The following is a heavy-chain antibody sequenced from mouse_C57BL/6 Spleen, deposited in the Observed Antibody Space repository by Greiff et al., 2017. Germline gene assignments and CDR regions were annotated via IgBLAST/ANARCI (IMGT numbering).Heavy chain of an antibody. J-gene: IGHJ4*01. CDR3: ARLPDYAMDY. CDR1: GYTFTSYG. V-gene: IGHV1-81*01. Sequence: QVQLKQSGAELARPGASVKLSCKASGYTFTSYGISWVKQRTGQGLEWIGEIYPRSGNTYYNEKFKGKATLTADKSSSTAYMELRSLTSDDSAVYFCARLPDYAMDYWGQGTSVTVSS. CDR2: IYPRSGNT.